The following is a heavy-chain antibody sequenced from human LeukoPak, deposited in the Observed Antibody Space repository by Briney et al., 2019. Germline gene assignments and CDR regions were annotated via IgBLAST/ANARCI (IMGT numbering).Heavy chain of an antibody. V-gene: IGHV4-39*01. CDR3: ARLRTSYYDFWSGYFMGPADNWFDP. J-gene: IGHJ5*02. D-gene: IGHD3-3*01. CDR2: IYYSGST. CDR1: GGSIGSSSYY. Sequence: PSETLSLTCTVSGGSIGSSSYYWGWIRQPPGKGLEWIGSIYYSGSTYYNPSLKSRVTISVDTSKNQFSLKLSSVTAADTAVYYCARLRTSYYDFWSGYFMGPADNWFDPWGQGTLVTVSS.